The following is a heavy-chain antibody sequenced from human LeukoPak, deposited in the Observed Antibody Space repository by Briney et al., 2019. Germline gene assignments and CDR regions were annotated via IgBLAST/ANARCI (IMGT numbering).Heavy chain of an antibody. CDR1: GFTFSSYA. CDR2: ISGSGGST. CDR3: ARDGSFNGYCSSTSCLHFDY. Sequence: PGGSLRLSCAASGFTFSSYAMSWVRQAPGKGLEWVSAISGSGGSTYYADSVKGRFTISRDNSKNTLYLQMNSLRAEDTAVYYCARDGSFNGYCSSTSCLHFDYWGQGTLVTVSS. J-gene: IGHJ4*02. D-gene: IGHD2-2*03. V-gene: IGHV3-23*01.